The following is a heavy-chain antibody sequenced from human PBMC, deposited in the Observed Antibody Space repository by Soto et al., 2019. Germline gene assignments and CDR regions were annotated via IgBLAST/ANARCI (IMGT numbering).Heavy chain of an antibody. D-gene: IGHD6-13*01. Sequence: SETLSLTCTVSGGSVSSGSYYWSWIRQPPGKGLEWIGYIYYSGSTNYNPSLKSRVTISVDTSKNQFSLKLSSVTAADTAVYYCARDFNRAAAAFDYWGQGTLVTVSS. CDR1: GGSVSSGSYY. V-gene: IGHV4-61*01. J-gene: IGHJ4*02. CDR2: IYYSGST. CDR3: ARDFNRAAAAFDY.